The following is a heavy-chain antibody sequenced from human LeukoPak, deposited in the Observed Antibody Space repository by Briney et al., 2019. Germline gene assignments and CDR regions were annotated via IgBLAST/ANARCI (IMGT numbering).Heavy chain of an antibody. V-gene: IGHV7-4-1*02. J-gene: IGHJ4*02. D-gene: IGHD3-10*01. CDR3: ARPGVTGGPASDY. CDR2: INTNTGNP. Sequence: ASVKVSCKASGYTFTSYAISWVRQAPGQGLEWMGWINTNTGNPTYAQGFTGRFVFSLDTSVSTAYLQISSLKAEDTAVYFCARPGVTGGPASDYWGQGTVVTVSS. CDR1: GYTFTSYA.